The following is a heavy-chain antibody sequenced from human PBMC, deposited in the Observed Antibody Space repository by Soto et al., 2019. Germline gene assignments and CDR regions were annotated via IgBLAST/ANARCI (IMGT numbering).Heavy chain of an antibody. D-gene: IGHD6-6*01. CDR2: ISYDGSNK. Sequence: LSLTCAASGFTFSSYGMHWVRQAPGKGLEWVAVISYDGSNKYYADSVKGRFTISRDNSKNTLYLQMNSLRAEDTAVYYCAKGGSSSLGYYYYGMDVWGQGTTVTVSS. CDR3: AKGGSSSLGYYYYGMDV. CDR1: GFTFSSYG. V-gene: IGHV3-30*18. J-gene: IGHJ6*02.